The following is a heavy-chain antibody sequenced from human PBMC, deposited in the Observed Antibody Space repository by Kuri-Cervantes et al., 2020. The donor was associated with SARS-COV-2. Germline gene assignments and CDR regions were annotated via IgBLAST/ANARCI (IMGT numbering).Heavy chain of an antibody. CDR1: GFTFSSYS. J-gene: IGHJ4*02. CDR2: ISSSSSYI. V-gene: IGHV3-21*01. Sequence: GESLKISCAASGFTFSSYSMNWVRQAPGKGLEWVSSISSSSSYIYYADSVKGRFTISRDNAKNSLYLQMNSLRAEDTAVYYCARGDPITIFGVVIIRRRTSFDYWGQGTLVTVSS. D-gene: IGHD3-3*01. CDR3: ARGDPITIFGVVIIRRRTSFDY.